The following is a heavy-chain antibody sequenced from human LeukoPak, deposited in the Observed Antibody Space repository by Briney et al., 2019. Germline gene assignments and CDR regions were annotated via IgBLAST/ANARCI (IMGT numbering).Heavy chain of an antibody. CDR2: IYYSGST. CDR3: ARDSRGYYDSSGYFDY. CDR1: GDSVSSDSYY. D-gene: IGHD3-22*01. J-gene: IGHJ4*02. Sequence: SETLSLTCTVSGDSVSSDSYYWSWIRQPAGKGLEWIGYIYYSGSTKYNPSLKSRVTISVDTSKNQFSLKLSSVTAADTAVYYCARDSRGYYDSSGYFDYWGQGTLVTVFS. V-gene: IGHV4-61*01.